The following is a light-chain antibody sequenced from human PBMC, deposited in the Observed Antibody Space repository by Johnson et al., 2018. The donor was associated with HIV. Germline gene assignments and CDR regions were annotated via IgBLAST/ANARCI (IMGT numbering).Light chain of an antibody. CDR3: GTWDTRLSPYV. CDR2: DNN. J-gene: IGLJ1*01. V-gene: IGLV1-51*01. Sequence: QSVLTQPPSVSAAPGQKVTISCSGSSSNIGNNDVSWYQQLPGTAPKLLIYDNNKRPSGIPDRFSGSKSGTSATLGITGLQTGDEADYYCGTWDTRLSPYVFGTGTKVTVL. CDR1: SSNIGNND.